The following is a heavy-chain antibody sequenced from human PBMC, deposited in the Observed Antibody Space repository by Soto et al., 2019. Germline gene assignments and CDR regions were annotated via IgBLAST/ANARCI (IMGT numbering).Heavy chain of an antibody. CDR3: ARHRGYSGYGRDSPNWFDP. J-gene: IGHJ5*02. Sequence: QLQLQESGPGLVKPSETLSLTCTVSGGSISSSSYYWGWIRQPPGKGLEWIGSIYYSGSTYYNPSLKSRVTISVDTSKNQFSLKLSSVTAADTAVYYCARHRGYSGYGRDSPNWFDPWGQGTLVTVSS. V-gene: IGHV4-39*01. CDR1: GGSISSSSYY. D-gene: IGHD5-12*01. CDR2: IYYSGST.